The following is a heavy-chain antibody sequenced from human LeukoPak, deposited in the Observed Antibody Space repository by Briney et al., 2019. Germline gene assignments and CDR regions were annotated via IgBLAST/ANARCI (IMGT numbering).Heavy chain of an antibody. V-gene: IGHV1-46*01. CDR2: INPSGGST. D-gene: IGHD1-1*01. Sequence: GASVKVSCKASGYTFTSYYMHWVRQAPGQGLEWMGIINPSGGSTSYAQKFQGRVTMTRDMSTSTVYMELSSLRSEDTAVYYCARDDPTISSSHYWGQGTLVTASS. CDR1: GYTFTSYY. CDR3: ARDDPTISSSHY. J-gene: IGHJ4*02.